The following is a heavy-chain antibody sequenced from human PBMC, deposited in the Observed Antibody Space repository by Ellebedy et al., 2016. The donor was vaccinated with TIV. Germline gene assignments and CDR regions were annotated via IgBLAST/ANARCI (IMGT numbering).Heavy chain of an antibody. CDR3: ASSTIFGVLSRPYYYAMDV. CDR1: GFTFSSYA. J-gene: IGHJ6*02. D-gene: IGHD3-3*01. V-gene: IGHV3-23*01. CDR2: ISGSGGST. Sequence: GESLKISCAASGFTFSSYAMSWVRQAPGKGLEWVSAISGSGGSTYYADSVKGQFSISRDNSKNTLYLQMNSLRAEDTAVYHCASSTIFGVLSRPYYYAMDVWGQGTTVTVSS.